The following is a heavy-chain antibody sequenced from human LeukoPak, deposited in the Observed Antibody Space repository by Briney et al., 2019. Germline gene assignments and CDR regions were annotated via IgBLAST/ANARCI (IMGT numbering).Heavy chain of an antibody. J-gene: IGHJ4*02. V-gene: IGHV3-30*01. CDR3: ARDPDGIVGATYFDY. D-gene: IGHD1-26*01. CDR1: GSTFSSYA. Sequence: GGSLRLSCAASGSTFSSYAMHWVRQAPGKGLEWVAVISYDGSSKYYADSVKGRFTISRDNSKNTLYLQMNSLRAEDTAVYYCARDPDGIVGATYFDYWGQGTLVTVSS. CDR2: ISYDGSSK.